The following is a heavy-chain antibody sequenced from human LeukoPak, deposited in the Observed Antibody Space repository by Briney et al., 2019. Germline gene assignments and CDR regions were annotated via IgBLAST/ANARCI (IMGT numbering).Heavy chain of an antibody. Sequence: GGSLRLSCAASGFTFNTFDMTWVRQAPGKGLEWVSYISSGSSSRYYADSVKGRFTISRDNAKNSLYLQMNSLRAEDTAVHFCARLRYYAVDVWGQGTTVIVSS. CDR1: GFTFNTFD. V-gene: IGHV3-48*01. J-gene: IGHJ6*02. CDR2: ISSGSSSR. CDR3: ARLRYYAVDV.